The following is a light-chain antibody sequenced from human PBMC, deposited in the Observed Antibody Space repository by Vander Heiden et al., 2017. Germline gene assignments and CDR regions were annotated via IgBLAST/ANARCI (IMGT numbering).Light chain of an antibody. Sequence: LAQSPSASGTPGQRVTISCSGSSSNIGTNTVNWYQQLPGTAPKLLIYNNNQRPSGVPDRLSGSKSGTSASLAISGLQSEDEADYYCATWDDSLNAWVFGGGTKVAVL. V-gene: IGLV1-44*01. CDR3: ATWDDSLNAWV. J-gene: IGLJ3*02. CDR2: NNN. CDR1: SSNIGTNT.